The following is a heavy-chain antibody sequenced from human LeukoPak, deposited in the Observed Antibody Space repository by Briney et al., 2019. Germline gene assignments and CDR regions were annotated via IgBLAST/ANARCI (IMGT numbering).Heavy chain of an antibody. J-gene: IGHJ5*02. D-gene: IGHD3-10*01. CDR1: GGSFSGYY. V-gene: IGHV4-34*01. Sequence: SETLSLTCAVYGGSFSGYYWSWIRQPPGKGLAWIGEINHSGSTNYNPSLKSRVTISVDTSKNQFSLKLSSVTAADTPVYYCARAELGMVRGVPSWFDPWGQGTLVTVSS. CDR2: INHSGST. CDR3: ARAELGMVRGVPSWFDP.